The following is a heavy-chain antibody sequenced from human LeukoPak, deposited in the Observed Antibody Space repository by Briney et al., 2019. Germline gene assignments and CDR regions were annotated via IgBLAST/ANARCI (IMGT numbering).Heavy chain of an antibody. Sequence: ASVKVSCKASGCTFTSYDFNWVRQATGQRPEWMGWMSPNSGDTGYAQKFQDRVTMTRNTSISTAYMGLSSLRSDDTAVYYCARGPPNWGYDYWGPGTLVTVSS. CDR1: GCTFTSYD. CDR3: ARGPPNWGYDY. CDR2: MSPNSGDT. J-gene: IGHJ4*02. D-gene: IGHD7-27*01. V-gene: IGHV1-8*01.